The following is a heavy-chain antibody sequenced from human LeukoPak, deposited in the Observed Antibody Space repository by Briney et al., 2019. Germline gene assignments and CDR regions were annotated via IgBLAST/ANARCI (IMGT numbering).Heavy chain of an antibody. D-gene: IGHD6-19*01. CDR1: RFTSYAYS. Sequence: PGGTLRLSCAASRFTSYAYSMSRQPPAPGKGRVGVANIKRGRRDKDYLVPVKGQFTITRDNAKNSLYLQMNSLRAEDTAVYYCARDFWDSSGWYSPGHCDYWGQGTLVTVSS. CDR3: ARDFWDSSGWYSPGHCDY. CDR2: IKRGRRDK. V-gene: IGHV3-7*01. J-gene: IGHJ4*02.